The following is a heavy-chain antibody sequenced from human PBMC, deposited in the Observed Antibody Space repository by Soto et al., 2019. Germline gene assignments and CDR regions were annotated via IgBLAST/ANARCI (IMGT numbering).Heavy chain of an antibody. V-gene: IGHV5-10-1*01. J-gene: IGHJ5*02. Sequence: GESLKISCKGSGYSFTSYWISWVRQMPGKGLEWMGRIDPSDSYTNYSPSFQGHVTISADKSISTAYLQWSSLRASDTAMYYCARGSYDQYNWFDPWGQGTLVTVSS. CDR2: IDPSDSYT. D-gene: IGHD5-12*01. CDR3: ARGSYDQYNWFDP. CDR1: GYSFTSYW.